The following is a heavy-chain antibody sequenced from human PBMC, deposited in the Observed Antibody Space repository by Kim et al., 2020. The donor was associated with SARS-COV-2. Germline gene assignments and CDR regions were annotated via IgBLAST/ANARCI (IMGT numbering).Heavy chain of an antibody. J-gene: IGHJ4*02. V-gene: IGHV1-69*01. Sequence: AQKFQGRVTITADESTSTAYMELSSLRSEDTAVYYCARARSASADDGDWRWGQGTLVTVSS. D-gene: IGHD4-17*01. CDR3: ARARSASADDGDWR.